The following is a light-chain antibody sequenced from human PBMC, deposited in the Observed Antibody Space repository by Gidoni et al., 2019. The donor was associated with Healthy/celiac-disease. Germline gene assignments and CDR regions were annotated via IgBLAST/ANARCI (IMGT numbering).Light chain of an antibody. Sequence: QADLTQPATVSGSPGQSSTISCTGTSSDVGGDTYVSWYQQHPGKAPKLMIYEVSNRPSGVSNRFSGSKSGNTASLTISGLQAEDEADYYCSSYTSSSTLDVVFGGGTKLTVL. CDR1: SSDVGGDTY. CDR2: EVS. J-gene: IGLJ2*01. V-gene: IGLV2-14*01. CDR3: SSYTSSSTLDVV.